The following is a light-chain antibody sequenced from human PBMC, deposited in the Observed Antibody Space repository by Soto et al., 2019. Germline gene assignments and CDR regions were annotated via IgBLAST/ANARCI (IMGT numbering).Light chain of an antibody. CDR2: EAS. Sequence: VLTLSRPTLSLSPWARATLSCRASQTVSSSVAWYQQKPGQAPRLLIYEASNRATGIPARFSGSGSGADVTLTISSLETEDFALYYCQQHINWPLTFGGGTKVDI. V-gene: IGKV3-11*01. J-gene: IGKJ4*01. CDR1: QTVSSS. CDR3: QQHINWPLT.